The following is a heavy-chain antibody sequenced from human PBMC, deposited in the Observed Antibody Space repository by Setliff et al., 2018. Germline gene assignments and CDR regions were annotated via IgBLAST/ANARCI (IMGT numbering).Heavy chain of an antibody. CDR3: ARLLTGYDFLSGYYSRRFDY. CDR1: GGSTSSSSYY. Sequence: PSETLSLTCTVSGGSTSSSSYYWGWIRQPPGKGLEWIGSIYYSGSTYYNPSLKSRVTISVDTSKNQFSLKLSSVTAADTAVYYCARLLTGYDFLSGYYSRRFDYWGQGTLVTVSS. J-gene: IGHJ4*02. D-gene: IGHD3-3*01. V-gene: IGHV4-39*01. CDR2: IYYSGST.